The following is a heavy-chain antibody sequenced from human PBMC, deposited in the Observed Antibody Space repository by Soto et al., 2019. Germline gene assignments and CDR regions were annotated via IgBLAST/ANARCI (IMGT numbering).Heavy chain of an antibody. CDR3: TRGVGSSSLFWAPFDY. V-gene: IGHV3-48*03. Sequence: GGSLRLSCAASGFTFSSYEMNWVRQAPGKGLEWVSYISSSGSTIYYADSVKGRFTISRDNAKNSLYLQMNSLGAEDTAVYYCTRGVGSSSLFWAPFDYWGQGSLITV. D-gene: IGHD6-13*01. CDR2: ISSSGSTI. CDR1: GFTFSSYE. J-gene: IGHJ4*02.